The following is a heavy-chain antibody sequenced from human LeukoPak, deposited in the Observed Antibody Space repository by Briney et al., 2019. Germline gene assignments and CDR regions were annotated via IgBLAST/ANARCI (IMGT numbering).Heavy chain of an antibody. CDR3: ARGYSATYGRFDP. CDR2: IYYTGNT. Sequence: SETLSLTCTVSGGSISSYYWSWIRQPPGRGLEWIGYIYYTGNTNYNPSLKSRVTISVDTSKNQCSLTLTSVTAADTAVYFCARGYSATYGRFDPWGQGTLVTVSS. J-gene: IGHJ5*02. CDR1: GGSISSYY. D-gene: IGHD1-26*01. V-gene: IGHV4-59*01.